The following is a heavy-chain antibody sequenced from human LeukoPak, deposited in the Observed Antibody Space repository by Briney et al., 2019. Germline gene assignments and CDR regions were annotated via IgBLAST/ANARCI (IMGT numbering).Heavy chain of an antibody. CDR2: IYYSGST. Sequence: WVRQPPGKGLEWIGSIYYSGSTYYNPSLKSRVTISVDTSKNQFSLKLSSVTAADTAVYYCASGLFYMDVWGKGTTVTVSS. V-gene: IGHV4-39*01. CDR3: ASGLFYMDV. J-gene: IGHJ6*03. D-gene: IGHD6-25*01.